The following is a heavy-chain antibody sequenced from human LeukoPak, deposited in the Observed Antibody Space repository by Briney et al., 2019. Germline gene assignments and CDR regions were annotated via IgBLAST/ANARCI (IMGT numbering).Heavy chain of an antibody. CDR1: GYTFTGYY. V-gene: IGHV1-2*02. CDR2: INPNSGGT. Sequence: ASVKVSCKASGYTFTGYYMHWVRQAPGQGLEWMGWINPNSGGTNYAQKFQGRVTITRDTSIRTAYMELSRLRSDDTAVYYCARSLEARKNSGYDFDYWGQGTLVAVSS. J-gene: IGHJ4*02. CDR3: ARSLEARKNSGYDFDY. D-gene: IGHD5-12*01.